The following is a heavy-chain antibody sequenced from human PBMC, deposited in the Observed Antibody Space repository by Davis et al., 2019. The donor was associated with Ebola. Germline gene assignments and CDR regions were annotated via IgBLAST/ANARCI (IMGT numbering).Heavy chain of an antibody. CDR2: ISGNGGST. J-gene: IGHJ4*02. CDR1: GFSFSNFA. CDR3: AKAPRGLPSYFEY. D-gene: IGHD5-18*01. V-gene: IGHV3-23*01. Sequence: GESLKISCAASGFSFSNFAMSWVRQAPGKGLEWVSGISGNGGSTYNADSVKGRFTISRDNSKNTLYLQMNSLRAEDTAVYYCAKAPRGLPSYFEYWGQGTLVTVSS.